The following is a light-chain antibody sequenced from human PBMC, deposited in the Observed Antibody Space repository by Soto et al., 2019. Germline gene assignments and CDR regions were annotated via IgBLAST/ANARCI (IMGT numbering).Light chain of an antibody. J-gene: IGKJ5*01. CDR3: QQYTNRPPIT. CDR2: GAS. V-gene: IGKV3-15*01. CDR1: QSVTSN. Sequence: IVLTQSPGALCLAPEGRASRSWWAFQSVTSNYLAWYQQKPGQSPRLLIYGASTRATGIPARFSGSGSGTEFTLTISSLQSEDFAVYYCQQYTNRPPITFGQGTRLEIK.